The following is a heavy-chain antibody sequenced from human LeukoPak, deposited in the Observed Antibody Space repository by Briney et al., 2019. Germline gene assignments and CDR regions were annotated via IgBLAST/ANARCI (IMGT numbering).Heavy chain of an antibody. V-gene: IGHV3-23*01. J-gene: IGHJ4*02. CDR1: GFTFSSYG. CDR3: AKCIVGATAPFDY. Sequence: GGTLRLSCAASGFTFSSYGMSWVRQAPGKGLQWVSAISGSGGSTYYADSVKGRFTISRDNSKNTLYLQMNSLRAEDTAVYYCAKCIVGATAPFDYWGQGTLVTVSS. D-gene: IGHD1-26*01. CDR2: ISGSGGST.